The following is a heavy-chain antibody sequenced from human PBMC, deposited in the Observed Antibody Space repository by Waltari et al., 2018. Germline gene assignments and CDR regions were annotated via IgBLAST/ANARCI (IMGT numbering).Heavy chain of an antibody. CDR1: GFTFSSYG. D-gene: IGHD3-10*01. Sequence: QVQLVESGGGVVQPGRSLRLSCAASGFTFSSYGMHWVRQAPGKGLEWVAVIWYDGSNKYYADSVKGRFTISRDNAKNSLYLQMNSLRAEDTAVYYCARSKKVDYWGQGTLVTVSS. CDR3: ARSKKVDY. CDR2: IWYDGSNK. V-gene: IGHV3-33*03. J-gene: IGHJ4*02.